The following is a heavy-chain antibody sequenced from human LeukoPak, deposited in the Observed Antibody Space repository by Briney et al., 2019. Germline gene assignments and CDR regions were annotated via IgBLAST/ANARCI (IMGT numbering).Heavy chain of an antibody. CDR3: VRASTYYYDSSGPSRDAFDI. V-gene: IGHV1-69*04. D-gene: IGHD3-22*01. CDR2: IIPILGIA. Sequence: GASVKVSCKASGGTFSSYAISWVRQAPGQGLEWMGRIIPILGIANYAQKFQGRVTITADKSTSTAYMELSSLRSEDTAVYYCVRASTYYYDSSGPSRDAFDIWGQGTMVTVSS. J-gene: IGHJ3*02. CDR1: GGTFSSYA.